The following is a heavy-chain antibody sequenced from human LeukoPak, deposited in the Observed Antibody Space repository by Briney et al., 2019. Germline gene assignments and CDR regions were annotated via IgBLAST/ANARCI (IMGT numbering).Heavy chain of an antibody. D-gene: IGHD5-18*01. CDR3: ARGVRDVDTAMIIDY. J-gene: IGHJ4*02. CDR1: GYTFTSYG. CDR2: ISAYNGNT. V-gene: IGHV1-18*04. Sequence: ASVKVSCKASGYTFTSYGISWVRQAPGQGLEWMGWISAYNGNTNYAQKLQGRVTMTTDTSTSTAYMELRSLGSDDTAVYYCARGVRDVDTAMIIDYWGQGTLVTVSS.